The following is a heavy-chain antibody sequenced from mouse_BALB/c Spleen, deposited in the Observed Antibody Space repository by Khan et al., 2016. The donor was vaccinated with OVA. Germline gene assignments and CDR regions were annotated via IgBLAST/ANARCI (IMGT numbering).Heavy chain of an antibody. D-gene: IGHD1-1*01. CDR2: INTETAEP. CDR1: GYTFTDYS. J-gene: IGHJ1*01. Sequence: QIQLVQSGPELKKPGETVKISCKESGYTFTDYSVHWVKQAPGKGLKWMGWINTETAEPTYADDFKGRFAFSLETSASTAYLQINNLKNEDTATYFGVRENYGSRWYFDVWGAGTMVTVSS. V-gene: IGHV9-2-1*01. CDR3: VRENYGSRWYFDV.